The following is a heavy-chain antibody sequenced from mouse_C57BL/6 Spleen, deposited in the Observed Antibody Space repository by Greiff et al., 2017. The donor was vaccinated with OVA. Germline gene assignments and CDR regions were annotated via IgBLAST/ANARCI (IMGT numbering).Heavy chain of an antibody. V-gene: IGHV14-3*01. CDR1: GFNIKNPY. CDR3: ARHNYGYAMDY. D-gene: IGHD2-12*01. CDR2: IDPANGNT. Sequence: EVQLQQSVAELVRPGASVKLSCTASGFNIKNPYMHWVKQRPEQGLEWIGRIDPANGNTKYAPKFQGKATITADTSSNTAYLQLSSLTSEDTAIYYCARHNYGYAMDYWGQGTSVTVSS. J-gene: IGHJ4*01.